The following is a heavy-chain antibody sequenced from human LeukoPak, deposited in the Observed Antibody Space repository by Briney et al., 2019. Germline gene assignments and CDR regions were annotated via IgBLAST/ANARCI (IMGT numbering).Heavy chain of an antibody. CDR2: ISYDGSNK. CDR3: ARDSGDGYNVAY. J-gene: IGHJ4*02. V-gene: IGHV3-30-3*01. Sequence: GGSLRLSCAASGFTFSSYAMHWVRQAPGKGLEWGAVISYDGSNKYYADSVKGRFTISRDNSKNTLYLQMNSLRTEDTAVYYCARDSGDGYNVAYWGQGTLVTVSS. CDR1: GFTFSSYA. D-gene: IGHD5-24*01.